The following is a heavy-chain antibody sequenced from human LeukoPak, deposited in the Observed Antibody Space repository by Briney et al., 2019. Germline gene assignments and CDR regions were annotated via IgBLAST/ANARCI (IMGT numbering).Heavy chain of an antibody. D-gene: IGHD3-16*02. CDR1: GFTFSSYS. CDR3: ARLLYDYIWGSSRSYHFDL. Sequence: PGGSLRLSCAASGFTFSSYSMNWVRQAPGRGLEWVSSISSSSTYTYYADSLKGRFTISRDNAKNSVYLQVNSLRAEDTAVYYCARLLYDYIWGSSRSYHFDLWGQGTLVTVSS. J-gene: IGHJ4*02. CDR2: ISSSSTYT. V-gene: IGHV3-21*01.